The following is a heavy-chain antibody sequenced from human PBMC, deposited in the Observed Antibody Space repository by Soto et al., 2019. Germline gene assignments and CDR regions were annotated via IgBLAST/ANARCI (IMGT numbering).Heavy chain of an antibody. CDR2: IIPIFGTA. V-gene: IGHV1-69*01. Sequence: QVQLVQSGAEVKKPGSSVKVSCKASGGTFSSYAISWVRQAPGQGLEWMGGIIPIFGTANYAQKFQGRVTITAYESTSTAYMELSSLRSADTAVYYCARVSYYYDSSGPFDYWGQGTLVTVSS. CDR3: ARVSYYYDSSGPFDY. CDR1: GGTFSSYA. J-gene: IGHJ4*02. D-gene: IGHD3-22*01.